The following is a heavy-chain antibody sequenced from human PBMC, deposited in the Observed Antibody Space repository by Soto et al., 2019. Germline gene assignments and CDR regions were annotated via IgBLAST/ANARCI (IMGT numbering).Heavy chain of an antibody. CDR2: IYPGDSDT. J-gene: IGHJ6*02. CDR3: ARLGGIASWTYYYYGMSV. CDR1: GYSFTSYW. D-gene: IGHD6-13*01. Sequence: GESLKISCKGSGYSFTSYWIGWVRQMPGKGLEWMGIIYPGDSDTRYSPSFQGQVTISADKSISTAYLQWSSLKASDTAMYYCARLGGIASWTYYYYGMSVWTQGTTDTVSS. V-gene: IGHV5-51*01.